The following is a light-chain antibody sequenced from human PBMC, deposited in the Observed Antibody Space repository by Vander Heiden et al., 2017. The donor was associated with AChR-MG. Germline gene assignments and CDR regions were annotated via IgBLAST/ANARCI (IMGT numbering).Light chain of an antibody. CDR1: TGPVTSGHY. V-gene: IGLV7-46*01. CDR2: DTS. Sequence: AVVTQEPSVTVSPGGTVTLTFGSTTGPVTSGHYPSWFQQKPGQAPQTLIFDTSKKHSWTPARFSGALLGGKAALILSGAQPEDEADYYCLLYYGGARPVVFGGGTKLTVL. CDR3: LLYYGGARPVV. J-gene: IGLJ2*01.